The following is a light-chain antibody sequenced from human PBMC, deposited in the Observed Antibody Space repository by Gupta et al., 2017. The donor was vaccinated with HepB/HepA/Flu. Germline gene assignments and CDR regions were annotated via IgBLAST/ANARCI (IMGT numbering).Light chain of an antibody. V-gene: IGLV3-9*01. CDR2: RDG. Sequence: SYELTQPHSISVALGQTARIICGGNKIGNKNVHWYQQKPGQAPILIIYRDGNRTSGIPERYSGSNSGNTATLTISSAQAGDEADFYCQVWDSSTAVFGTGTKVTVL. CDR1: KIGNKN. J-gene: IGLJ1*01. CDR3: QVWDSSTAV.